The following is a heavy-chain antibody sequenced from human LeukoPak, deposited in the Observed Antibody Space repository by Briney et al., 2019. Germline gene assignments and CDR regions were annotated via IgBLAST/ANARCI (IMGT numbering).Heavy chain of an antibody. V-gene: IGHV1-46*01. D-gene: IGHD2-15*01. CDR2: INPSCGST. Sequence: GASVKVSCKASGYTFTSYYMHWVRQAPGQGLEWMGIINPSCGSTSYAQKFQGRVTMTRDTSTGTVYMELSSLRSEDTAVYYCARDRGYCSGGSCYSGWYFDLWGRGTLVTVSS. CDR3: ARDRGYCSGGSCYSGWYFDL. CDR1: GYTFTSYY. J-gene: IGHJ2*01.